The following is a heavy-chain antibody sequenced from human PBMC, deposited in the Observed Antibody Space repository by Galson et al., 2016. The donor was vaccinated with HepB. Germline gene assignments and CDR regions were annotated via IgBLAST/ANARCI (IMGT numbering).Heavy chain of an antibody. Sequence: SLRLSCAASGFTFSYYWMTWVRQAPGKGLEWVANIKQDGSETYFVDSVMGRFSISRDKAKKSLYLQMNSLRAEDTAVYYCVRPTTIISFDAFDIWGQGTMVTVSS. D-gene: IGHD5-12*01. J-gene: IGHJ3*02. CDR1: GFTFSYYW. CDR2: IKQDGSET. CDR3: VRPTTIISFDAFDI. V-gene: IGHV3-7*01.